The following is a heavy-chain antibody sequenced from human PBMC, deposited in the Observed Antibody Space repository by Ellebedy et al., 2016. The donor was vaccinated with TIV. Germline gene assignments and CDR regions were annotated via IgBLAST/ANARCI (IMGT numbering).Heavy chain of an antibody. J-gene: IGHJ4*02. CDR1: GGSISSSSYY. CDR3: ARGSIAVA. D-gene: IGHD6-19*01. CDR2: INHSGST. Sequence: SETLSLXXTVSGGSISSSSYYWGWIRQPPGKGLEWIGEINHSGSTNYNPSLKSRVTISVDTSKNQFSLKLSSVTAADTAVYYCARGSIAVAWGQGTLVTVSS. V-gene: IGHV4-39*07.